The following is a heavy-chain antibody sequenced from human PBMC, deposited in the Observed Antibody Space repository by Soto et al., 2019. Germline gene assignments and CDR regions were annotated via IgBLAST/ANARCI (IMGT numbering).Heavy chain of an antibody. CDR1: GFTFSSYA. Sequence: QVQLVESGGGVVQPGRSLRLSCAASGFTFSSYAMHWVRQAPGKGLEWVAVISYDGSNKYYADSVKGRFTISRDNSKNXPYLQMNSLRAEDTAVYYCARESVAARPGSYYGMDVWGQGTTVTVSS. CDR2: ISYDGSNK. V-gene: IGHV3-30-3*01. CDR3: ARESVAARPGSYYGMDV. J-gene: IGHJ6*02. D-gene: IGHD6-6*01.